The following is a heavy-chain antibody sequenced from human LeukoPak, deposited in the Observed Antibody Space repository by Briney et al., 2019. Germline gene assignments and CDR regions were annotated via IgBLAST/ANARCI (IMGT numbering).Heavy chain of an antibody. CDR1: GGSVSSDY. CDR3: ARHPFSSPFDY. D-gene: IGHD2/OR15-2a*01. CDR2: IYHTGNS. V-gene: IGHV4-59*08. J-gene: IGHJ4*02. Sequence: SETLSLTCTVSGGSVSSDYWSWIRQPPGKGLEWIGYIYHTGNSDYNPSLKSRATISLDTSKNQFSLKLTSVTAADTAVYFCARHPFSSPFDYWGQGTLVTVSS.